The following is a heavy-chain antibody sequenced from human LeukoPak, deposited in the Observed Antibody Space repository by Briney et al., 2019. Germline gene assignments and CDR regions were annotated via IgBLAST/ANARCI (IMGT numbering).Heavy chain of an antibody. Sequence: GGSLRLSCAASGINFRSSGMHWVRQAPGKGLEWVTFIQNDGTDKSYAASVQGRFTISRDNSKNTVYLHMNSLRADDTALYYCAREGGRAAPGRLDYWGQGTLVTVSP. V-gene: IGHV3-30*02. J-gene: IGHJ4*02. CDR3: AREGGRAAPGRLDY. CDR2: IQNDGTDK. D-gene: IGHD6-13*01. CDR1: GINFRSSG.